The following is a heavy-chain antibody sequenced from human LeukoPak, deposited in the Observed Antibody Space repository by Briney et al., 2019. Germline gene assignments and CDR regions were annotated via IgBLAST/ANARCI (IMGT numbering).Heavy chain of an antibody. D-gene: IGHD1-7*01. Sequence: SETLSLTCTVSGGSISSYYWSWIRQPAGKGLEWIGRIYTSGSTNYNPSLKSRVTMSVDTSKNQFSLKLSSVTAADTAVYYCAREATAGNYNNWFDPWGQGTLVTVSS. CDR2: IYTSGST. V-gene: IGHV4-4*07. CDR3: AREATAGNYNNWFDP. J-gene: IGHJ5*02. CDR1: GGSISSYY.